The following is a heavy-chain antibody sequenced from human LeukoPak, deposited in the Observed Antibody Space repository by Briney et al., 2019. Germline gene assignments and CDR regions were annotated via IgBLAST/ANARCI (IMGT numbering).Heavy chain of an antibody. Sequence: GGSLRLSCAAFGFTFSSYAMTWVRQAPGEGLEWVPLISVSGGNTYYADSVKGRFTISRDNSKSMLYLQINSLRAEDTAIYYCAKDRGGSYWTFDYWGQGTLVTVSS. CDR2: ISVSGGNT. CDR1: GFTFSSYA. D-gene: IGHD1-26*01. V-gene: IGHV3-23*01. CDR3: AKDRGGSYWTFDY. J-gene: IGHJ4*02.